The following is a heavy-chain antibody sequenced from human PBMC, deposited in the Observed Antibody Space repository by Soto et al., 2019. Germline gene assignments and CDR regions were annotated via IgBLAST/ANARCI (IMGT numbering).Heavy chain of an antibody. CDR1: GGSISSYY. J-gene: IGHJ6*03. CDR2: IYYSGST. Sequence: SETLSLTCTVSGGSISSYYWSWIRQPPGKGLEWIGYIYYSGSTIYNPSLKSRVTISVDTSKNQFSLKLSSVTAADTAVYYCARAVWYMDVWGKGTTVTVSS. V-gene: IGHV4-59*01. CDR3: ARAVWYMDV. D-gene: IGHD3-16*01.